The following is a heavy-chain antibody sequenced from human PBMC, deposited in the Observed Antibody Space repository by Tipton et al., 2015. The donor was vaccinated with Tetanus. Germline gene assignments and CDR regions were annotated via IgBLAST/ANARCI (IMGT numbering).Heavy chain of an antibody. CDR1: GGTFSSYA. J-gene: IGHJ4*02. Sequence: QSGPEVKKPGSSVKVSCKASGGTFSSYAISWVRQAPGQGLEWMGGIIPIFGTANYAQKFQGRVTITADESTSTAYMELSSLRSEDTAVYYCARDGDYGGNWDYWGQGTLVTVSS. CDR2: IIPIFGTA. CDR3: ARDGDYGGNWDY. V-gene: IGHV1-69*01. D-gene: IGHD4-23*01.